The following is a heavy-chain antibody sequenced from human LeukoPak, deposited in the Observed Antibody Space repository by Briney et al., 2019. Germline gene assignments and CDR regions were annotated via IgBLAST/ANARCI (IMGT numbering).Heavy chain of an antibody. CDR1: GFTVSSNY. Sequence: PGGSLRLSCAASGFTVSSNYMSWVRQAPGKGLEWVSVIYSGGSTYYADSVKGRFTISRHNSKNTLYLQMNSLRAEDTAVYYCARDNSTSAYYYGMDVWGQGTTVTVSS. CDR2: IYSGGST. D-gene: IGHD6-6*01. V-gene: IGHV3-53*04. J-gene: IGHJ6*02. CDR3: ARDNSTSAYYYGMDV.